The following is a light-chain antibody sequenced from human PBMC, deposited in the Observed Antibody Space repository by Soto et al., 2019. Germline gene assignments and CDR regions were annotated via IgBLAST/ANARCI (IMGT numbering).Light chain of an antibody. CDR2: DVS. Sequence: QSALTQPPSASGSPGQSVTISCTGTSSDVGAYNYVSWYQQHPGKAPKLMIYDVSKRPSGVPDRFSGSKSGNTASLTVSGLQAEDEADFYCISYAGSSIWVFGGGTQLNFL. CDR3: ISYAGSSIWV. CDR1: SSDVGAYNY. J-gene: IGLJ3*02. V-gene: IGLV2-8*01.